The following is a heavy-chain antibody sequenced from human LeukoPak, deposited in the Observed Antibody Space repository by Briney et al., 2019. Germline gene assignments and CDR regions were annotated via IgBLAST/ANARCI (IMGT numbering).Heavy chain of an antibody. CDR1: GFTFSNYA. J-gene: IGHJ6*02. CDR3: AKAKWSQSYYGMDV. D-gene: IGHD2-15*01. CDR2: ISGSAGST. Sequence: GGSLRLSCAASGFTFSNYAMNWVRQAPGKGLEWVSFISGSAGSTYYTDSVKGRFTISRDNSKSTLYLQMNSPRAEDTAVYYCAKAKWSQSYYGMDVWGQGTTVTVSS. V-gene: IGHV3-23*01.